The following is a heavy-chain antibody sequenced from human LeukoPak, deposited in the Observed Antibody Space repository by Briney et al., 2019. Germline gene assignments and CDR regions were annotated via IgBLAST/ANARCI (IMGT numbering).Heavy chain of an antibody. Sequence: PSETLSLTCAVYGGSFSAYYWNWIRQPPGKGLEWIGEINKSGDTKYNPSLESRVTISVDTSKSQFSLKLISVTAADTAVYFCARGTASGSHFAWFDSWGQGDLVTVSS. J-gene: IGHJ5*01. D-gene: IGHD3-10*01. CDR2: INKSGDT. V-gene: IGHV4-34*01. CDR3: ARGTASGSHFAWFDS. CDR1: GGSFSAYY.